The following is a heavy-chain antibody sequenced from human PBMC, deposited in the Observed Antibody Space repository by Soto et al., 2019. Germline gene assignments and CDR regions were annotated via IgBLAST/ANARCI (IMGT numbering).Heavy chain of an antibody. CDR3: ARGPSCGGDCYLFDY. CDR2: INPSGGRT. V-gene: IGHV1-46*01. Sequence: ASVKVSFKASGYTFTSYYMHWVRQAPGQGLEWMAMINPSGGRTKYAQIFQGRVTLTRDTSTGTVDMELSSLTSEDTAIYYCARGPSCGGDCYLFDYWGQGTQVTVSS. CDR1: GYTFTSYY. J-gene: IGHJ4*02. D-gene: IGHD2-21*02.